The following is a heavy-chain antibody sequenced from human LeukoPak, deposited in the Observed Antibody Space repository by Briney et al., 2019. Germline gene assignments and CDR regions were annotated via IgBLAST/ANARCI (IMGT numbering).Heavy chain of an antibody. CDR2: ISDSGGTT. CDR1: GFTFRTYA. CDR3: AQDRAYIQFYF. V-gene: IGHV3-23*01. D-gene: IGHD5-18*01. Sequence: GGSLRLSCVASGFTFRTYAMSWVRQAPGKGLEWVSGISDSGGTTYYVDSVKGRFTISRDNSKNTVYLQVNSLRAEDTALYYCAQDRAYIQFYFWGQGTLVTVSS. J-gene: IGHJ4*02.